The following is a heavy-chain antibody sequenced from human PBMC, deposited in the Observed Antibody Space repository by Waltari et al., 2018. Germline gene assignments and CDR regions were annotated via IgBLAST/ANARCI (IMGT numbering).Heavy chain of an antibody. V-gene: IGHV4-31*03. CDR2: MYNSGST. Sequence: QVQLQESGPGLVKPSETLSLTCTVSGGSIGSGGYYWSWIRQNPEKGLEWIGYMYNSGSTYYNPSLKSRVTISVDPTKNQFSLKLSSVTAADTAVYYCARDLRLDSWGQGTLVTVSS. J-gene: IGHJ4*02. CDR3: ARDLRLDS. CDR1: GGSIGSGGYY. D-gene: IGHD4-17*01.